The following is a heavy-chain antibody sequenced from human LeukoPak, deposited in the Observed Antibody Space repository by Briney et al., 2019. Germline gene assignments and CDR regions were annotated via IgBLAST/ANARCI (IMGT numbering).Heavy chain of an antibody. CDR3: ARDESLGDFWSGYFDALDI. CDR1: GFTVSSNY. CDR2: IYSGGST. Sequence: GGSLRLSCAASGFTVSSNYMSWVRQAPGKGLEWVSVIYSGGSTYYADSVKGRFTISRDNAKNSLYLQMNSLRAEDTAVYYCARDESLGDFWSGYFDALDIWGQGTMVTVSS. V-gene: IGHV3-66*01. D-gene: IGHD3-3*01. J-gene: IGHJ3*02.